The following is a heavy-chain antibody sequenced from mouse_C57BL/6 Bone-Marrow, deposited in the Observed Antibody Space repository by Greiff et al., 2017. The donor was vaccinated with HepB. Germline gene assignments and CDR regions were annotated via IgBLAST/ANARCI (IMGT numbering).Heavy chain of an antibody. J-gene: IGHJ2*01. CDR2: IDPSDSYT. Sequence: VQLQQPGAELVMPGASVKLSCKASGYTFTSYWMHWVKQRPGQGLEWIGEIDPSDSYTNYNQKFKGKSTLTVDKSSSTAYMQLSSLTSEDSAVYYCGRSGFPDYWGQGTTLTVSS. CDR1: GYTFTSYW. CDR3: GRSGFPDY. V-gene: IGHV1-69*01.